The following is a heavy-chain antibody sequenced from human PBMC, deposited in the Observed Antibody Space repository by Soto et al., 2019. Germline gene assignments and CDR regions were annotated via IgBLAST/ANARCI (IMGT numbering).Heavy chain of an antibody. Sequence: GVSLRLSCAASGVTFSSYAMSWVRQAPGKGLEWVSAISGSGGSTYYADSVKGRFTISRDNSKNTLYLQMNSLRAEDTAGYYCAKDRGQLWVVNGMDVWGQGTT. CDR1: GVTFSSYA. J-gene: IGHJ6*02. CDR3: AKDRGQLWVVNGMDV. CDR2: ISGSGGST. D-gene: IGHD5-18*01. V-gene: IGHV3-23*01.